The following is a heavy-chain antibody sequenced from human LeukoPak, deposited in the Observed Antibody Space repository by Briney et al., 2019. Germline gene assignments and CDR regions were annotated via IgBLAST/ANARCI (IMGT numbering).Heavy chain of an antibody. CDR1: GFTFSSYS. CDR2: ISRSSSYI. Sequence: GGSLRLSCAASGFTFSSYSMNWVRQAPGKGLEWVSSISRSSSYIYYTDSVKGRFTISRDNAKHSLYLQMNSLRAEDTAVYYCARVGDYSYYMDVWGKGTTVTVSS. V-gene: IGHV3-21*01. CDR3: ARVGDYSYYMDV. D-gene: IGHD3-16*01. J-gene: IGHJ6*03.